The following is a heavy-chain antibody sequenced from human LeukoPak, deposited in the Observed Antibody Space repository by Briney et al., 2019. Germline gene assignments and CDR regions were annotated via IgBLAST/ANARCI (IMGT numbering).Heavy chain of an antibody. V-gene: IGHV4-59*01. J-gene: IGHJ5*02. CDR3: ARGLSIVVVPAAYSWFDP. D-gene: IGHD2-2*01. Sequence: ETLSLTCTVSGGSISSYYWSWIRQPPGKGLEWIGYIYYSGSTNYNPSLKSRVTISVDTSKNQFSLKLSSVTAADTAVYYCARGLSIVVVPAAYSWFDPWGPGTLVTVSS. CDR1: GGSISSYY. CDR2: IYYSGST.